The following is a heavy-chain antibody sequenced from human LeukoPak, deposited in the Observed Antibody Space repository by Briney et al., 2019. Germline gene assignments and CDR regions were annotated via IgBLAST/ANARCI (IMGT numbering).Heavy chain of an antibody. Sequence: SETLSLTCTVPGYSISSGYYWGWIRQPAGKGLEWIGRISTSGSTKYNPSLKSRVIVSVNTSKNQFSLKLSSVTAADTAVYYCARAAGRDTTSGLDIDYWGQGTLVTVSS. J-gene: IGHJ4*02. V-gene: IGHV4-4*07. D-gene: IGHD1-26*01. CDR3: ARAAGRDTTSGLDIDY. CDR1: GYSISSGYY. CDR2: ISTSGST.